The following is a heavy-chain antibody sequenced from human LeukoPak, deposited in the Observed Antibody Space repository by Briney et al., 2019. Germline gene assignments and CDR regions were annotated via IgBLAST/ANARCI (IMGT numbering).Heavy chain of an antibody. CDR2: IYYSGST. D-gene: IGHD2/OR15-2a*01. V-gene: IGHV4-39*01. J-gene: IGHJ4*02. CDR3: ARVGNNDY. Sequence: SETLSLTCTVSGGSISSSSYYWGWIRQPPGKGLEWIGSIYYSGSTYYNPSLKSRVTIPVDTSKNQFSLKLSSVTAADTAVYYCARVGNNDYWGQGTLVTVSS. CDR1: GGSISSSSYY.